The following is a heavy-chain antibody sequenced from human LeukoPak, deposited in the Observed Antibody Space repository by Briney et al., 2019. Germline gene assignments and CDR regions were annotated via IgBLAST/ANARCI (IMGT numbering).Heavy chain of an antibody. CDR3: ARAAGYYFDY. Sequence: GGSLRLSCAASGFTFKSYSMNWVRQAPGKGLEWVAFITSTSGDMFYADSVKGRFTISRDNAKNFLYLQMDSLRAEDTAVYYCARAAGYYFDYWGQGSLVTVSS. CDR2: ITSTSGDM. CDR1: GFTFKSYS. J-gene: IGHJ4*02. V-gene: IGHV3-21*05.